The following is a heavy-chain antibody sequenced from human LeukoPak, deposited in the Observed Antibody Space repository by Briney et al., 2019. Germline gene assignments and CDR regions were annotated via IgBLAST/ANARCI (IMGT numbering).Heavy chain of an antibody. V-gene: IGHV3-30*18. D-gene: IGHD6-13*01. Sequence: AGGSLRLSCAASGFTFSSYAMSWVRQAPGKGLEWVAIISYDGSDKCYADSVKGRFTISRDNYKNTLYLQMNSLRAEDTAVYYCAKDRSSSWTFDNWGQGTLVTVSS. CDR1: GFTFSSYA. CDR2: ISYDGSDK. J-gene: IGHJ4*02. CDR3: AKDRSSSWTFDN.